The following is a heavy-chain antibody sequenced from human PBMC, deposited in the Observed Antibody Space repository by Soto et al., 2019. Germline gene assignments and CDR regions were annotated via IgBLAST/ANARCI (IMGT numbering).Heavy chain of an antibody. CDR3: AHKGPEDWPLDY. J-gene: IGHJ4*02. V-gene: IGHV2-5*02. Sequence: QITLKESGPTLVRPTQTLTLTCAFSGFSLSTSGVGVGWIRQPPGKALEWLAVIYWDDSKHYSPSLRSRLTITKATCKNKVVTTMTNMDPMDTGTYYCAHKGPEDWPLDYWGQGTLVTVSS. CDR2: IYWDDSK. D-gene: IGHD3-9*01. CDR1: GFSLSTSGVG.